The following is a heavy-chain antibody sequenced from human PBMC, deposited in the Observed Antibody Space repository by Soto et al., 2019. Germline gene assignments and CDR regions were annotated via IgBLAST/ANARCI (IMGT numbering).Heavy chain of an antibody. CDR3: GAGQYFSDY. CDR2: ISYDGSEK. CDR1: GFTFSSYG. Sequence: QVQLVESGGGVVQPGRSLRLSCAASGFTFSSYGMHWVRQAPGKGLEWVALISYDGSEKYYADSVEGRFTISRDNSKNTLYLQMNSLRVEDTAVYYCGAGQYFSDYWGQRTLVTVSS. V-gene: IGHV3-30*03. J-gene: IGHJ4*02. D-gene: IGHD6-13*01.